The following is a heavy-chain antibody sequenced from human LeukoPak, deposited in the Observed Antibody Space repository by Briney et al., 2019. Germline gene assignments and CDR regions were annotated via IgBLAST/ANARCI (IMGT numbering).Heavy chain of an antibody. CDR1: AYTFTSYY. J-gene: IGHJ4*02. CDR3: ARDGSWSSISYSDY. D-gene: IGHD2-2*01. Sequence: ASVKVSCKASAYTFTSYYIHWVRQAPGQGLEWMGWINPNSGDTKYEQRFQGRVTMTRDTSISTAYMELTRLRSDDAAVYFCARDGSWSSISYSDYWGQGTLVTVSS. CDR2: INPNSGDT. V-gene: IGHV1-2*02.